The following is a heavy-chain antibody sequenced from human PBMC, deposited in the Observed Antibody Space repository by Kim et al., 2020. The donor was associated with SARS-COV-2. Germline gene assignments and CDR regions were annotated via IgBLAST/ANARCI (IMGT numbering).Heavy chain of an antibody. J-gene: IGHJ4*02. Sequence: TKYSQKFQGRVTITRDTSASTAYMELSSLRSEDTAVYYCARLQSKWLNYWGQGTLVTVSS. CDR2: T. CDR3: ARLQSKWLNY. D-gene: IGHD3-22*01. V-gene: IGHV1-3*01.